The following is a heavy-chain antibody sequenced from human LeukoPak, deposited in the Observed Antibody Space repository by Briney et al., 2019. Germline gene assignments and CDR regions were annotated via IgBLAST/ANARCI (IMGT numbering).Heavy chain of an antibody. Sequence: GASVKVSCKASGYTFTGYYMHWVRQAPGQGLEWMGWMNPNSGNTGYAQKFQGRVTMTRNTSISTAYMELSSLRSEDTTVYYCARGLGLPVWVYSSSGFDYWGQGTLVTVSS. J-gene: IGHJ4*02. CDR2: MNPNSGNT. CDR3: ARGLGLPVWVYSSSGFDY. V-gene: IGHV1-8*02. D-gene: IGHD6-6*01. CDR1: GYTFTGYY.